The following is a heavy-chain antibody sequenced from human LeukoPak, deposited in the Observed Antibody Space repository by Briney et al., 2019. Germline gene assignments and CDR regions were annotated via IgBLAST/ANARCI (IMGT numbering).Heavy chain of an antibody. D-gene: IGHD1-26*01. V-gene: IGHV4-4*07. CDR1: GGSISSYY. CDR2: IYNRGSS. J-gene: IGHJ4*02. Sequence: PSETLSLTCTVSGGSISSYYWSWIRQPAGKGLDWMGSIYNRGSSNYNASLKRRVSMSVDTYKNQFSLKLSSVTAADTAVFYCARENSGSYREFDYWGQGTLVTVSS. CDR3: ARENSGSYREFDY.